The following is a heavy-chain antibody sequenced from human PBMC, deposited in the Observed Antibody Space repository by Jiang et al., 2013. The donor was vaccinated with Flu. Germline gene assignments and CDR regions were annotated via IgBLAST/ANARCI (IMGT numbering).Heavy chain of an antibody. CDR1: GYTFTTYA. CDR3: ARLKPYGSAGDIDAFDI. V-gene: IGHV1-3*01. J-gene: IGHJ3*02. Sequence: SGAEVKKPGASVKVSCKTSGYTFTTYAMHWVRQAPGQGLEWMGWINAGDGNTKYSQNFQGRVSFTRDTSASTAYMEVSSLRSDDTAVFYCARLKPYGSAGDIDAFDIWGQGTMVTVSS. CDR2: INAGDGNT. D-gene: IGHD3-10*01.